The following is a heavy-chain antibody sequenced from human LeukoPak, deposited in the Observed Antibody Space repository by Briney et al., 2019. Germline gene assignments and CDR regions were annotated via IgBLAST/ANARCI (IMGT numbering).Heavy chain of an antibody. CDR1: GFTFINND. D-gene: IGHD6-19*01. CDR3: ARGGIQVSGIDEFDY. J-gene: IGHJ4*02. Sequence: PGGSLRLSCAASGFTFINNDMHWVRQALGKGLEWVGAICIHVDTRNSESVKAGFTISTKNGESSLYLQMNRLRAEDTAVYYCARGGIQVSGIDEFDYWGQGTLVTVSS. V-gene: IGHV3-13*01. CDR2: ICIHVDT.